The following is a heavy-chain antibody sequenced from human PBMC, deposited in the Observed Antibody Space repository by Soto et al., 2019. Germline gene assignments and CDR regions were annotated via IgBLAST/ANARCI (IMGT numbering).Heavy chain of an antibody. CDR1: GFTFDDYA. J-gene: IGHJ4*02. D-gene: IGHD6-13*01. CDR3: AKDFRRVLEEIAAAGPFDY. Sequence: SLRLSCAASGFTFDDYAMHWVRKAPGKGLERVSGIRWNIGSIGYADYVKGRFTISRDNAKNSLYLQMNSLRAEDTALYYCAKDFRRVLEEIAAAGPFDYWGQGTLVTVSS. CDR2: IRWNIGSI. V-gene: IGHV3-9*01.